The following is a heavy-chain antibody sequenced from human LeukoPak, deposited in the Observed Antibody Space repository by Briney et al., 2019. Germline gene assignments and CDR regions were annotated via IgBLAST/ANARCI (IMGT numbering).Heavy chain of an antibody. Sequence: ASVKVSCKASGGTFSSYAISWVRQAPGQGLEWMGGIIPIFGTANYAQKFQGRVTITADESTSTAYMELSSLRSEDTAVYYCARDLKVGATRLDPWGQGTLVTVSS. CDR3: ARDLKVGATRLDP. V-gene: IGHV1-69*13. D-gene: IGHD1-26*01. J-gene: IGHJ5*02. CDR2: IIPIFGTA. CDR1: GGTFSSYA.